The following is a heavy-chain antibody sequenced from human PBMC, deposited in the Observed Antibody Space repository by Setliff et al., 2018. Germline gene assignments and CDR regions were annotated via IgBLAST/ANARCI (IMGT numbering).Heavy chain of an antibody. CDR3: TVYKTGSSKDHY. V-gene: IGHV4-34*01. CDR2: INHSGST. CDR1: GGSFSGYY. Sequence: PSETLSLTCAVYGGSFSGYYWSWIRQPPGKGLEWIGEINHSGSTNYNPSLKSRVTISVDTSKNQFSLKLSSVTAADTALYYCTVYKTGSSKDHYWGQGTPVTVSS. D-gene: IGHD3-9*01. J-gene: IGHJ4*02.